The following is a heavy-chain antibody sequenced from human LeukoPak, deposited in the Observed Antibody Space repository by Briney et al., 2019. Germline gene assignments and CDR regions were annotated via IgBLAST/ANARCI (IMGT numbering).Heavy chain of an antibody. J-gene: IGHJ6*02. CDR3: ARASIFYGGLTYYYYGMDV. CDR2: IGTAGDT. D-gene: IGHD4-23*01. CDR1: GFTFGSYD. V-gene: IGHV3-13*01. Sequence: GGSLRLSCAASGFTFGSYDMHWVRQATGKGLEWVSAIGTAGDTYYPGSVKGRFTISRENAKNSLYLQMNSLRAGDTAVYYCARASIFYGGLTYYYYGMDVWGQGTTVTVSS.